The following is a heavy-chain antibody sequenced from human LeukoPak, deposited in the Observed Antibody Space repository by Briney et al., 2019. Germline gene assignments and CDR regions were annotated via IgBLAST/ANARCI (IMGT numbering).Heavy chain of an antibody. V-gene: IGHV3-33*01. CDR1: GFTFSSYG. J-gene: IGHJ3*02. Sequence: GGSLRLSCAASGFTFSSYGMHWVRQAPGKGLEWVAVIWYDGSNKYYADSVKGRFTISRDNSKNTLYLQMNSLRAEDTAVYYCAREEDYDYAFDIWGQGTMVTVSS. CDR3: AREEDYDYAFDI. D-gene: IGHD3-22*01. CDR2: IWYDGSNK.